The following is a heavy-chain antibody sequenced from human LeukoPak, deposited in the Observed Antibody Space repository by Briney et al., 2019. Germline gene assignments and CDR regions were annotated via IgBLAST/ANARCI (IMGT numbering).Heavy chain of an antibody. CDR3: ARDFRRFGELLPFDY. Sequence: GGSLRLSCAASGFTVSSNYMSWVRQAPGKGLEWVSVIYSGGSTYYADSVKGRFTISRDNSKNTLYLQMNSLRAEDTAVYYCARDFRRFGELLPFDYWGQGTLVTVSS. D-gene: IGHD3-10*01. V-gene: IGHV3-53*01. CDR1: GFTVSSNY. J-gene: IGHJ4*02. CDR2: IYSGGST.